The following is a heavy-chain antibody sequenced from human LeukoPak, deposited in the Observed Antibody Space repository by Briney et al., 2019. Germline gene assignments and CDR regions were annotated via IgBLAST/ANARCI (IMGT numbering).Heavy chain of an antibody. D-gene: IGHD3-3*01. J-gene: IGHJ3*02. CDR3: ARPTNHYDFWSAYAVYAFDI. CDR2: IYYSGST. CDR1: GGSISSSSYY. V-gene: IGHV4-39*01. Sequence: SETLSLTCTVSGGSISSSSYYWGWIRQPPGKGLEWIGSIYYSGSTYYNPCLKSRVTISVDTSKNQFSLKLSSVTAADTAVYYCARPTNHYDFWSAYAVYAFDIWGQGTMVTVSS.